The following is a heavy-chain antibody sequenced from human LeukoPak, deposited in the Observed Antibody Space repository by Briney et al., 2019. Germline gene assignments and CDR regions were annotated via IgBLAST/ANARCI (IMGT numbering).Heavy chain of an antibody. CDR2: VRSKNYGGTT. V-gene: IGHV3-49*04. CDR1: GFTFGDYA. J-gene: IGHJ4*02. CDR3: TRVIVATKDS. Sequence: GGSLRLSCTGSGFTFGDYAMNWVRQAPGKGLEWVGFVRSKNYGGTTEYAASVKGRFTISRDDSKSIAYLQMNSLKTEDTAMYYCTRVIVATKDSWGQGTLVTVSS. D-gene: IGHD5-12*01.